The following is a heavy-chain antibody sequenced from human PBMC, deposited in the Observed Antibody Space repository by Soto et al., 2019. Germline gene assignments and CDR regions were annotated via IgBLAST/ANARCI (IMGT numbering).Heavy chain of an antibody. CDR1: GFTFSNYV. CDR2: ISGSGDRT. J-gene: IGHJ3*02. Sequence: EVQLLESGGGLVQPGGSLRLSCAASGFTFSNYVMSWVRQAPGKGLEWVSGISGSGDRTYYADSVKGRFTISRDNSRNTLSLQMNSLRAEDTAIYYCAKDPPLTYDSSGYFPPPDDAVDIWGQGTMVTVSS. D-gene: IGHD3-22*01. V-gene: IGHV3-23*01. CDR3: AKDPPLTYDSSGYFPPPDDAVDI.